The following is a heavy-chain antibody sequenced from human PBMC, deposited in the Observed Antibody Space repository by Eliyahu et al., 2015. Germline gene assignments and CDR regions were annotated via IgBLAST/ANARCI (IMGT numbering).Heavy chain of an antibody. CDR1: GFTFSDYY. V-gene: IGHV3-11*01. D-gene: IGHD3-9*01. J-gene: IGHJ4*02. CDR2: ISGSGDTI. CDR3: ARDLPGTRYNILTGYPDY. Sequence: QVQLVESGGGLVKPGGSLRLSCAAPGFTFSDYYMSWIRQAPGKGLEWVSYISGSGDTIYYADSVKGRFTISRDNAKNSLYLQMSSLRAEDTAVYYCARDLPGTRYNILTGYPDYWGQGTLVTVSS.